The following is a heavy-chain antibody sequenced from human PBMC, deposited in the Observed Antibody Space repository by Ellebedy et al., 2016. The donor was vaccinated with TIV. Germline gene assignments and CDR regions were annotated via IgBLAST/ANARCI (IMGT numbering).Heavy chain of an antibody. Sequence: GESLKISCAASGFTFSSYAMHWVRQAPGKRLEWVAVISYDGSNKYYADSVKGRFTISRDNSKNTLYLQMNSLRAEDTAVYYCARDFGPILWSDWGQGTLVTVSS. J-gene: IGHJ4*02. D-gene: IGHD2-21*01. CDR2: ISYDGSNK. V-gene: IGHV3-30*01. CDR3: ARDFGPILWSD. CDR1: GFTFSSYA.